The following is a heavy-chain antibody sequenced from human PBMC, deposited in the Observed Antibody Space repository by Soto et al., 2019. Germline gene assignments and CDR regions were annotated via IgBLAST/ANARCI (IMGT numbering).Heavy chain of an antibody. CDR3: DFLEWSPSQHDYYYGMDV. CDR2: ISAYNGNT. V-gene: IGHV1-18*01. CDR1: GYTFASYG. Sequence: ASVKVSCKASGYTFASYGISWVRQAPGQGLEWMGWISAYNGNTNYAQKLQGRVTMTTDTSTSTAYMELRSLRSDDKAVYYCDFLEWSPSQHDYYYGMDVWDQGTTVTVS. D-gene: IGHD3-3*01. J-gene: IGHJ6*02.